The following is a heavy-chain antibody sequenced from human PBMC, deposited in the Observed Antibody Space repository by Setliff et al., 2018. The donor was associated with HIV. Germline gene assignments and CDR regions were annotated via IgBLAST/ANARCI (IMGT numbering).Heavy chain of an antibody. CDR1: DGSISSSNW. V-gene: IGHV4-4*02. CDR3: ARGANFWSGYDS. J-gene: IGHJ4*02. D-gene: IGHD3-3*01. Sequence: PSETLSLTCAVSDGSISSSNWWSWVRQPPGKGLEWLGEIFHTQNPNYSPSLKSRVTISVNKSKNQFSLRLTSVTAADTAVYYCARGANFWSGYDSWGQGTLVTVSS. CDR2: IFHTQNP.